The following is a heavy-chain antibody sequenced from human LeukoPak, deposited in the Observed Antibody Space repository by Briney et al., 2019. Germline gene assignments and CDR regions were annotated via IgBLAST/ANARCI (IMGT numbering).Heavy chain of an antibody. Sequence: SETLSLTCAVYGGSFSGYYWSWIRQPPGKGLEWIGEINHSGSTNYNPSLKSRVTISVDTSKNQFSLKLSSVTAADTAVYYCAVAAPMDTWFDPWGQGTLVTVSS. CDR1: GGSFSGYY. CDR2: INHSGST. V-gene: IGHV4-34*01. CDR3: AVAAPMDTWFDP. J-gene: IGHJ5*02. D-gene: IGHD6-25*01.